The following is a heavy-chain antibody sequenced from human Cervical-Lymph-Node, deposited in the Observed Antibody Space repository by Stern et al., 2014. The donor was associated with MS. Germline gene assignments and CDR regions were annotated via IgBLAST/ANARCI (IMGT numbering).Heavy chain of an antibody. J-gene: IGHJ2*01. V-gene: IGHV1-69*01. Sequence: QVQLEQYAAELKTPGSSVRISCKAFGGTFTSYAFNWVRQAPGQGHEWKGGIIPMFGTINYAQNFQGRVTISADESTGTAYMELTGLTSEDTAVFYCARDGRGNFFYFDLWGRGTLVTVSS. CDR3: ARDGRGNFFYFDL. D-gene: IGHD4-23*01. CDR1: GGTFTSYA. CDR2: IIPMFGTI.